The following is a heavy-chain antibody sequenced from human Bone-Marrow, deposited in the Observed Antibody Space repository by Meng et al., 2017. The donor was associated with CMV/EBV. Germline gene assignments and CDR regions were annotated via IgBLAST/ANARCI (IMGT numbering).Heavy chain of an antibody. CDR3: TRGGTEGRGWFDP. CDR2: IYYSGST. D-gene: IGHD1-26*01. J-gene: IGHJ5*02. Sequence: SETLSLTCTVSGGSISSSSYYWGWIRQPPGKGLEWIGSIYYSGSTYYNPSLKSRVTISVDTSKDQFSLKLSSLTAADTAVYYCTRGGTEGRGWFDPWGQGTLVTVSS. V-gene: IGHV4-39*07. CDR1: GGSISSSSYY.